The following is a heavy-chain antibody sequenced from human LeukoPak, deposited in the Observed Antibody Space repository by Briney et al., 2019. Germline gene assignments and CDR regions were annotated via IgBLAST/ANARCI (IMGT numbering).Heavy chain of an antibody. D-gene: IGHD3-22*01. J-gene: IGHJ4*02. CDR1: GFTFSSYA. CDR3: ATDYCDSSGYSVGPVFY. CDR2: ISGSGGST. V-gene: IGHV3-23*01. Sequence: GGSLRLSCAASGFTFSSYAMSWVRQAPGKGLEWVSAISGSGGSTYYADSVKGRFTISRDNSKNTLYLQMNSLRAEDTAVYYCATDYCDSSGYSVGPVFYWGQGTLVTVSS.